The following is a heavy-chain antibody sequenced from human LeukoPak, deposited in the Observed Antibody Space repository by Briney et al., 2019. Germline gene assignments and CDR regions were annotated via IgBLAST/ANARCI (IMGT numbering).Heavy chain of an antibody. V-gene: IGHV3-74*01. CDR2: ISSDGSIT. CDR1: GFTFSTDW. Sequence: GGSLRLSCAASGFTFSTDWMHWVRQAPGKGLVWVSRISSDGSITSYADSVKGRFTISRDNAKDTLYLQMYSLRAEDTAVYYCARHLNYYLDYWGQGTLVTVSS. J-gene: IGHJ4*02. CDR3: ARHLNYYLDY. D-gene: IGHD3-10*01.